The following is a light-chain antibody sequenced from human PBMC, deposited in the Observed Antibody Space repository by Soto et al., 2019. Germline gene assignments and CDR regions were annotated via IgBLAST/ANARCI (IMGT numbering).Light chain of an antibody. V-gene: IGLV2-23*02. Sequence: QSALTQPASVSGSPGQSITISCTGTSSDVGSYNLVSWYQKHPGKAPKLMIYEVSKRPSGVSNRVSGSKSGNTASLTISGLQDEDEADYYSCSYAGSSTAFGGGTKLTVL. J-gene: IGLJ3*02. CDR2: EVS. CDR1: SSDVGSYNL. CDR3: CSYAGSSTA.